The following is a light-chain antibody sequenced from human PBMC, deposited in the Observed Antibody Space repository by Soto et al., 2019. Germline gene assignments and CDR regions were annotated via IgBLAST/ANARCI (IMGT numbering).Light chain of an antibody. CDR1: SSDVGGYNY. CDR2: EVS. Sequence: QSALTQPASASGSPGQSITISCTGTSSDVGGYNYVSWYQQHPGKAPKLMIYEVSKRPSGVSNRFSGSKSGNTASLTISGLQAEDEADYYCSSYTGSSTQVFGTGTKLTVL. J-gene: IGLJ1*01. CDR3: SSYTGSSTQV. V-gene: IGLV2-14*01.